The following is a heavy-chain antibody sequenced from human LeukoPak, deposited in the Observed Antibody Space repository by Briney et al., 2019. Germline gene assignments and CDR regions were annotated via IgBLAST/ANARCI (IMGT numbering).Heavy chain of an antibody. Sequence: GALRLSCAASGFTFSSYWMSWVRQAPGKGLEWVVNIKQDGSEKYYVDSVKGRFTISRDNAKNSLYLQMNSLRAEDTAVYYCARDMGYDFWSGPPSYAFDIWGQGTMVTVSS. CDR3: ARDMGYDFWSGPPSYAFDI. V-gene: IGHV3-7*01. CDR2: IKQDGSEK. CDR1: GFTFSSYW. J-gene: IGHJ3*02. D-gene: IGHD3-3*01.